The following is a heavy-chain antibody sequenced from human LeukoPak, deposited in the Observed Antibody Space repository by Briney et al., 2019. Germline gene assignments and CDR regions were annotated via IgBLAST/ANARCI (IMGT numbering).Heavy chain of an antibody. V-gene: IGHV4-4*07. CDR3: ARDRVDSSGSYNYYGIDV. J-gene: IGHJ6*02. Sequence: PSETLSLTCTDSGGSISTYFWSWIRHPVGKRREWIGRLYTSRSTNYNSYLKSRHTMSADTSKNQFSLNLRSVTAADTAIYYCARDRVDSSGSYNYYGIDVWGQGTAVTVSS. D-gene: IGHD3-22*01. CDR1: GGSISTYF. CDR2: LYTSRST.